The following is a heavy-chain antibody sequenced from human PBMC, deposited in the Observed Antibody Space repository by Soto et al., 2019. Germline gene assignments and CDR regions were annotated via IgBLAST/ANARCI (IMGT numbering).Heavy chain of an antibody. D-gene: IGHD2-15*01. CDR3: AKFSVSGEAMGLLLS. Sequence: GGSLRLSCVASGFTFTNYAMTWARQAPGKGLEWVSSLLRSGSTTYYADSVKGRFTISSDISANSLYLQMDSLRAEDTAVYYCAKFSVSGEAMGLLLSWGKGPLVTVS. V-gene: IGHV3-23*01. CDR2: LLRSGSTT. J-gene: IGHJ5*02. CDR1: GFTFTNYA.